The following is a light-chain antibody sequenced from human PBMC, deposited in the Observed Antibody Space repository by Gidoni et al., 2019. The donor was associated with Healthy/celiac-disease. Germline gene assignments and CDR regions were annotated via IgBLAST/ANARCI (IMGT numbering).Light chain of an antibody. Sequence: SYVLTPPPSVYVAPGKTARITCGGNTIGSKSGHGYQQRPGQAPVLVIYYDSDRPSGIPERFSGSNSGNTATLTISRVEAGDEADYYCQVWDSSSDHPYVFGTGTKVTVL. V-gene: IGLV3-21*04. CDR1: TIGSKS. J-gene: IGLJ1*01. CDR3: QVWDSSSDHPYV. CDR2: YDS.